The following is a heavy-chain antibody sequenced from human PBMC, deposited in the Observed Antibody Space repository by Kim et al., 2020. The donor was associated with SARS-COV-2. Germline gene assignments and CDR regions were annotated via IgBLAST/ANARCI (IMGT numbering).Heavy chain of an antibody. J-gene: IGHJ3*02. D-gene: IGHD3-9*01. CDR3: VKENDILTASEVGDAFDI. CDR1: GFTFDDYA. V-gene: IGHV3-9*01. Sequence: GGSLRLSCAASGFTFDDYAMHWVRQPPGKGLEWVSGINWNSRSIAYADSVKGRFSISRDNAKNSLYLQMNNLRTGDTALYYCVKENDILTASEVGDAFDIWGQGTMVTVSS. CDR2: INWNSRSI.